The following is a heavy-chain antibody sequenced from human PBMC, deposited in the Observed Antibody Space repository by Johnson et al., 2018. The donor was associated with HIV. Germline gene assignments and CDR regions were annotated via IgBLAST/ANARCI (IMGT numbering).Heavy chain of an antibody. V-gene: IGHV3-66*01. Sequence: VQLVESGGGLVQPGGSLRLSCAASGFTVSSNYMSWVRQAPGKGLEWVSVIYSGGTTYYVDSVKGRFTISRDNSKNTLYLQMNSLRAEDTAVYYCAKDGGSYGGAFDIWGQGTMVTVSS. CDR3: AKDGGSYGGAFDI. D-gene: IGHD1-26*01. CDR1: GFTVSSNY. CDR2: IYSGGTT. J-gene: IGHJ3*02.